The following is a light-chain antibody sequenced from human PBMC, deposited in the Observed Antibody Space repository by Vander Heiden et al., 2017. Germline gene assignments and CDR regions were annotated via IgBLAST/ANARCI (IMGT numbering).Light chain of an antibody. CDR3: QQYGSSPLT. Sequence: EIVLTQSPGTLSLSPPERATLSCRASQSVSSSYLAWYQQKPGQAPRLLIYGASSRATGIPDRFSGSGSGTDFTLTISRLEPEDFAVYYCQQYGSSPLTFGGGTKVEIK. J-gene: IGKJ4*01. CDR2: GAS. CDR1: QSVSSSY. V-gene: IGKV3-20*01.